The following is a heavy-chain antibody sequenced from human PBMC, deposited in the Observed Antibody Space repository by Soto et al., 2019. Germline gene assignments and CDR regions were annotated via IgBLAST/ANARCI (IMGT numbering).Heavy chain of an antibody. Sequence: QIILEESGPTLVKPTQTLTLTCTFSGFSLSARGVGVGWIRQPPGKALEWLALIYWNDDKRYTPSLKSRLTITKDTSKNQVVLTMTNMDPVDTATYYCAHSPWGAAPDYWGQGTLVTVSS. D-gene: IGHD3-16*01. CDR3: AHSPWGAAPDY. CDR1: GFSLSARGVG. J-gene: IGHJ4*02. CDR2: IYWNDDK. V-gene: IGHV2-5*01.